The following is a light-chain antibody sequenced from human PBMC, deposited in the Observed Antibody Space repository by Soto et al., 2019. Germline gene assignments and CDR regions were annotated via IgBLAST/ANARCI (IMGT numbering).Light chain of an antibody. CDR3: QQYHGFW. V-gene: IGKV1-5*01. CDR1: HNINDW. Sequence: DNPLTQSPSSLSASVGDRVTITCRVRHNINDWLAWYQQKPGKAPKLLIYDASSLESGVPSRFSGSGSGTEFALTISGLQPEDFATYYCQQYHGFWFGQGTKVEVE. J-gene: IGKJ1*01. CDR2: DAS.